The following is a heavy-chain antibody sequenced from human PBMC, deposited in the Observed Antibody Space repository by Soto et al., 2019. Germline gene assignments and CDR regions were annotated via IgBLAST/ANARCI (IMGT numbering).Heavy chain of an antibody. CDR2: IYYTGIT. V-gene: IGHV4-30-4*01. J-gene: IGHJ5*02. Sequence: SETLSLTCSVSGASLISGEHYWSWIRQDPGKGLEWIGLIYYTGITDYNPSLKSRVAISLDTSENQFSLNLRSVTAADTAVYYCARTPIGYCSGGTCSNWFDPWGQGTPVTVSS. CDR1: GASLISGEHY. D-gene: IGHD2-15*01. CDR3: ARTPIGYCSGGTCSNWFDP.